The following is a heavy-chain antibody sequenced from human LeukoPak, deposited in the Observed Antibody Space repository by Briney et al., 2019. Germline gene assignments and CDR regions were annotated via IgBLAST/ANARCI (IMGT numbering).Heavy chain of an antibody. CDR3: ARDQQNGYSSGWSFDS. CDR1: RFNFRGSG. D-gene: IGHD6-19*01. CDR2: IQSDTSQI. J-gene: IGHJ5*01. V-gene: IGHV3-30*02. Sequence: GGSLRLSCAASRFNFRGSGMHWVRQAPGTGLEWVAFIQSDTSQIYYADSVKGRFTISRDNSKNTLYLQMNSLRPEDTAVYYCARDQQNGYSSGWSFDSWGQGTLVTVSS.